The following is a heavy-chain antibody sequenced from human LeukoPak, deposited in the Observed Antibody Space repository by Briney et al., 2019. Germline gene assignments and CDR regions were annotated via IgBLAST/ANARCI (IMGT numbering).Heavy chain of an antibody. J-gene: IGHJ6*03. CDR1: GVSISSYY. V-gene: IGHV4-59*01. CDR2: IHYSGST. D-gene: IGHD2-15*01. Sequence: SETLSLTCTVSGVSISSYYWSWLRQPPGKGLEWIGYIHYSGSTNYNPSLKSRVTISVDTSKNQFSLKLSSVTAADTAVYYCARTTEGYCRGRSCYSYYYYMDVWGKGTTVTVSS. CDR3: ARTTEGYCRGRSCYSYYYYMDV.